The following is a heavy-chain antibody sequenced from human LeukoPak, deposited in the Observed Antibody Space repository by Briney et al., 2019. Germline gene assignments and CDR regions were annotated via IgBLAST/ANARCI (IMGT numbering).Heavy chain of an antibody. V-gene: IGHV1-2*02. CDR3: AATSFDY. J-gene: IGHJ4*02. Sequence: ASVKVSCKASGYTFTDYYMHWVRQAPGQGLEWMGWININSGDTKYAQKFQGRVTMTRDTSISTAYMEVSRLRSDDTAVYYCAATSFDYWGQGTLVTVSS. D-gene: IGHD5-12*01. CDR1: GYTFTDYY. CDR2: ININSGDT.